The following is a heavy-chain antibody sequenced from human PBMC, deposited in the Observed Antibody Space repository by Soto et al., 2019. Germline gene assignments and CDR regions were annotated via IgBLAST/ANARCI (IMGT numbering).Heavy chain of an antibody. J-gene: IGHJ6*02. CDR1: GYTFTSYD. Sequence: GASVKVSCKASGYTFTSYDINWVRQATGQGLERMGWMNPNSGNTGYAQKFQGRVTMTRNTSISTACLQWSSLKASDTAMYYCARRGRILTQGYYYGMDVWGQGTTVTVSS. CDR2: MNPNSGNT. D-gene: IGHD2-8*01. CDR3: ARRGRILTQGYYYGMDV. V-gene: IGHV1-8*01.